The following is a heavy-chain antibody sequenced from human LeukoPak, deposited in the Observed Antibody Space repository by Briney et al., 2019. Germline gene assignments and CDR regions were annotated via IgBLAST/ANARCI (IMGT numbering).Heavy chain of an antibody. CDR3: ARDGEQWLARRWFDP. Sequence: GGSLRLSCAASGFTFDDYTMHWVRQAPGKGLEWVSLISWDGGSTYYADSVKGRFTISRDNAKNSLYLQMNSLRAEDTAVYYCARDGEQWLARRWFDPWGQGTLVTVSS. CDR2: ISWDGGST. J-gene: IGHJ5*02. V-gene: IGHV3-43*01. CDR1: GFTFDDYT. D-gene: IGHD6-19*01.